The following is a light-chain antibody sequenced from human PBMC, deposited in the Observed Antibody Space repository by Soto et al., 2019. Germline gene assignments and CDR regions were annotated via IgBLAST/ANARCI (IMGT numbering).Light chain of an antibody. V-gene: IGLV2-8*01. CDR3: SSFAYTAKIV. Sequence: QSVLTQPPSATGSRAQSATISSTGTNNDIAIFNYVSWYQQYPGKAPKIRIYEVSKRPSGVPARSSGSKSGNTASLTVSGLRAEDEAHYFCSSFAYTAKIVFGGGTKVTVL. CDR2: EVS. J-gene: IGLJ2*01. CDR1: NNDIAIFNY.